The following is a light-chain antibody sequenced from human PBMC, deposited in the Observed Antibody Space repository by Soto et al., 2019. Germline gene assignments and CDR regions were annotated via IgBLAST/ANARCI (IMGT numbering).Light chain of an antibody. V-gene: IGKV3-20*01. Sequence: EIVLTQSPGTLALSPGERATLSCRASQSVSSSYLAWYQQKPGQAPRILIYGESSRATGIPDRLSGTGSETDFTLTINRLEPEDFAVYYCQKYENSPITFGQGTRLEIK. CDR2: GES. CDR1: QSVSSSY. J-gene: IGKJ5*01. CDR3: QKYENSPIT.